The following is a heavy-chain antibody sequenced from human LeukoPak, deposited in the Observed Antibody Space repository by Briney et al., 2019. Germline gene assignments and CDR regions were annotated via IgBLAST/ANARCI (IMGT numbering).Heavy chain of an antibody. J-gene: IGHJ6*04. CDR2: INSNGGSR. D-gene: IGHD3-10*02. CDR1: GFTFDDYG. V-gene: IGHV3-20*04. CDR3: AELGITMIGGV. Sequence: GGSLRLSCAAAGFTFDDYGMSWVRQAPGRGLEGVSGINSNGGSRGYADSVKGRFTISRDNAKNSLYLQMNSLRAEDTAVYYCAELGITMIGGVWGKGTTVTISS.